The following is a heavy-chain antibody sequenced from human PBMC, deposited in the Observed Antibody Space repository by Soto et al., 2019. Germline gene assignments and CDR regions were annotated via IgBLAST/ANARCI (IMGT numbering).Heavy chain of an antibody. D-gene: IGHD3-9*01. CDR1: EFTVDNYY. CDR3: ARGNYDILTGYTYAMDV. Sequence: HPGGSLRLSCAASEFTVDNYYMSWVRQAPGKGLEWVSVIYSGGTTYHADSVKGRFTISRDNSKNTVFLQMEAPRAEDTAVYYCARGNYDILTGYTYAMDVWGQGTTVTVSS. V-gene: IGHV3-53*01. CDR2: IYSGGTT. J-gene: IGHJ6*02.